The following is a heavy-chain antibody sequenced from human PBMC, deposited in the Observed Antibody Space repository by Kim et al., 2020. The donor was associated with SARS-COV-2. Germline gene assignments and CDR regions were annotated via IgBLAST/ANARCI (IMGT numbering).Heavy chain of an antibody. V-gene: IGHV3-23*01. Sequence: DSVKGRFTISRDNSKNTLYLQMNSLRAEDTAVYYCAKDGSVVATPYYFDYWGQGTLVTVSS. D-gene: IGHD5-12*01. J-gene: IGHJ4*02. CDR3: AKDGSVVATPYYFDY.